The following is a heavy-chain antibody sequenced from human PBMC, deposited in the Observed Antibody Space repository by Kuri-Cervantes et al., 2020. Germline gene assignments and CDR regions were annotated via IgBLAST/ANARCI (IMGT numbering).Heavy chain of an antibody. D-gene: IGHD1-7*01. V-gene: IGHV4-30-4*08. CDR3: ARYNWNYGRVVDY. J-gene: IGHJ4*02. CDR1: GGSISSYY. CDR2: IYYSGST. Sequence: SETLSLTCTVSGGSISSYYWSWIRQPPGKGLEWIGYIYYSGSTYYNPSLKSRVTISVDTSKNQFSLKLSSVTAADTAVYYCARYNWNYGRVVDYWGQGTLVTVSS.